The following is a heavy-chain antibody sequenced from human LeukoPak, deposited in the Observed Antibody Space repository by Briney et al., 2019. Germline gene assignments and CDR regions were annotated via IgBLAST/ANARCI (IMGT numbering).Heavy chain of an antibody. V-gene: IGHV3-23*01. CDR3: ARVAGTIRIWPQPFGDGMDV. CDR1: GVTLSSYA. D-gene: IGHD3-16*01. Sequence: GGSLRLSCAASGVTLSSYAMSWARQAPGGGLECVSAISGSGRSTYYADSVKGRFTISRDNSKNTLYLQMNSLRAEDTALYYCARVAGTIRIWPQPFGDGMDVWGQGTTVTVSS. J-gene: IGHJ6*02. CDR2: ISGSGRST.